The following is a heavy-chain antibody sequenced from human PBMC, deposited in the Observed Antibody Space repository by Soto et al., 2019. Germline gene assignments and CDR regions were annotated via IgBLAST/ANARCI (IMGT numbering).Heavy chain of an antibody. D-gene: IGHD6-19*01. CDR1: GGSISSGGYS. Sequence: QLQLQESGSGLVKPSQTLSLTCAVSGGSISSGGYSWSWIRQPPGKGLEWIGYIYHSGSTYYNPSLRSRVTISVDRSKHQFSLKLSSVTPADTAVYYCARAGGLGAVAADYWGQGPLVTVSS. CDR2: IYHSGST. J-gene: IGHJ4*02. CDR3: ARAGGLGAVAADY. V-gene: IGHV4-30-2*01.